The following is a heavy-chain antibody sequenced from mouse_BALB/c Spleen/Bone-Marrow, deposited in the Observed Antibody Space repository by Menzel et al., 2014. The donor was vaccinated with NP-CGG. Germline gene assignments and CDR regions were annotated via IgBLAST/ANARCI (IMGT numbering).Heavy chain of an antibody. V-gene: IGHV1S81*02. CDR2: INPSNGRT. J-gene: IGHJ1*01. Sequence: QVQLKESGAELVKPGASVKLSCKASGYTFTSYWLHWVKQRPGQGLEWIGEINPSNGRTNYNEKFKSKATLTVDKSSSTAYMQLSSLTAEDSAVYYCARYLHYYGSSYGYFEGWGAGTTVTVSS. D-gene: IGHD1-1*01. CDR3: ARYLHYYGSSYGYFEG. CDR1: GYTFTSYW.